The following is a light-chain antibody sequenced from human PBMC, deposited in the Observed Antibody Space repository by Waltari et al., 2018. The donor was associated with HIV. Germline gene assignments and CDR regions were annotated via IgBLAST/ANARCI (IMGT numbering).Light chain of an antibody. CDR1: SGSIASNY. CDR3: QSYDSSFWV. J-gene: IGLJ3*02. CDR2: EDN. V-gene: IGLV6-57*02. Sequence: NFMLTQPHSVSESPGKTVTISCTGSSGSIASNYVQWYQQRPGSAPTPVIYEDNQRPSGVPDRFSGAIDSSSNSASLTISGLKTEDEADYYCQSYDSSFWVFGGGTKLTVL.